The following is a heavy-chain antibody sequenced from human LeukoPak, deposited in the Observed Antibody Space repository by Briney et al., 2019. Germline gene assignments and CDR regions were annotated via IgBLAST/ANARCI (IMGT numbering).Heavy chain of an antibody. V-gene: IGHV4-59*01. D-gene: IGHD3-10*01. Sequence: SETLSLTCTVSGGSISSYYWSWIRQPPGKGLEWIGYIYYSGSTNYNPSLKSRVTISVDTSKNQFSLKLSSVTAADTAVYYCARDQILYYYGSGSYYKDWGQGTLVTVSS. CDR1: GGSISSYY. J-gene: IGHJ4*02. CDR3: ARDQILYYYGSGSYYKD. CDR2: IYYSGST.